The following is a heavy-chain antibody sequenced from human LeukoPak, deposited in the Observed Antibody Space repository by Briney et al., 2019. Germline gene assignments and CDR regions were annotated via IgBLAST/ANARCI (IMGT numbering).Heavy chain of an antibody. J-gene: IGHJ6*03. V-gene: IGHV1-8*03. D-gene: IGHD6-6*01. Sequence: ASVKVSCKASGYTFTNYDINWVRQATGQGLEWMGWMNPYSGSTGYAQKFQGRVTITRNTSISTAYMEVSSLRSEDTAVYYCARCVAARRYYYYYMDVWGKGTTVTVSS. CDR3: ARCVAARRYYYYYMDV. CDR1: GYTFTNYD. CDR2: MNPYSGST.